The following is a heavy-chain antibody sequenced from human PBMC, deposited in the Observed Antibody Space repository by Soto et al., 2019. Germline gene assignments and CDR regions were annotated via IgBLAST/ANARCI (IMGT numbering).Heavy chain of an antibody. CDR1: GFTFDNYG. Sequence: QVHLVESGGGVVQPGRSLRLSCAASGFTFDNYGMLWVRQAPGKGLEWVALISYDDSYKFYTDSVRGRFTISRDNSKNTVFLQMNSLKVDDTAVYYCAGGDYGDSIDYWGQGTLVTVSS. CDR2: ISYDDSYK. J-gene: IGHJ4*02. V-gene: IGHV3-33*01. D-gene: IGHD4-17*01. CDR3: AGGDYGDSIDY.